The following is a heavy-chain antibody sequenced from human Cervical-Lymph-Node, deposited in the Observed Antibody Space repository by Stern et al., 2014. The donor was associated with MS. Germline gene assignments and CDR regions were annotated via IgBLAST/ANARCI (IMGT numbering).Heavy chain of an antibody. J-gene: IGHJ6*02. V-gene: IGHV3-74*02. D-gene: IGHD2-15*01. CDR2: INSGGSST. CDR3: ARSSGASGDAMDV. Sequence: EDQLVESGGGLLQPGGSLRLSCGASGFTFSTYWMHWVRQGPGKGLVGVSRINSGGSSTSYTVSVRGRYTISRDNAKNTVYLQMTSLRAEDTAVYYCARSSGASGDAMDVWGQGTTVTVSS. CDR1: GFTFSTYW.